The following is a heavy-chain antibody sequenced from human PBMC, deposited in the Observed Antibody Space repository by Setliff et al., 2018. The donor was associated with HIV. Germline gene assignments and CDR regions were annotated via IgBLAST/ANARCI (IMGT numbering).Heavy chain of an antibody. CDR1: GVSISGHC. J-gene: IGHJ5*02. CDR2: IFSRGNT. CDR3: ARRIDNSGTFPDKNWFDT. Sequence: SETLSLTCFVSGVSISGHCWNWIRQSPGRGLEWIGIIFSRGNTKYNPSLQSRVTMSIDTSKNQFSLKLTSVTAADTAVYYCARRIDNSGTFPDKNWFDTWGQGSLVTVSS. D-gene: IGHD3-10*01. V-gene: IGHV4-4*09.